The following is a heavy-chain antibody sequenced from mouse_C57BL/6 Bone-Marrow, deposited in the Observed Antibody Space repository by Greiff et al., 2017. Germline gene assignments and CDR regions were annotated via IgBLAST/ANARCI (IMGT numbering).Heavy chain of an antibody. V-gene: IGHV1-54*01. J-gene: IGHJ3*01. Sequence: QVQLQQSGAELVRPGTSVKVSCKASGYAFTNYLIEWVKQRPGQGLEWIGVLNPGSGGTNYNQKFKGKATLTADKSSSTAYMQLSSLTSEDSAVYYCARSVLRAYWGQGTLVTVSA. CDR3: ARSVLRAY. CDR2: LNPGSGGT. CDR1: GYAFTNYL. D-gene: IGHD1-1*01.